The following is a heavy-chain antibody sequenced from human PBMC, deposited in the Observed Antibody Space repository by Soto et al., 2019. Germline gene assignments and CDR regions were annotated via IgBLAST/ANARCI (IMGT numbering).Heavy chain of an antibody. CDR1: GGSISSGVYY. J-gene: IGHJ4*02. CDR2: IYYSGRT. V-gene: IGHV4-31*03. CDR3: ARWVGATSFDY. D-gene: IGHD1-26*01. Sequence: QVQLQESGPGLVKPSQTLSLTCTVSGGSISSGVYYCSWIRQHPGKGLELIGYIYYSGRTSYNPYLKSRVTISVDTSKNQFSLKLSSVTAADTAVYYCARWVGATSFDYWGQGTLVTVSS.